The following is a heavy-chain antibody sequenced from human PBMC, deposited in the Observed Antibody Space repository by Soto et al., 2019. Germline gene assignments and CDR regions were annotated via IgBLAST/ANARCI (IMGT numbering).Heavy chain of an antibody. D-gene: IGHD2-2*02. CDR3: ARVKGGYCSSTSCYIFDY. J-gene: IGHJ4*02. CDR2: MNPNSGNT. Sequence: ASVKVSCKASGYTFTSYDINWVRQATGQGLEWMGWMNPNSGNTGYAQKFQGRVTMTRNTSISTAYMELSSLRSEDTAVYYCARVKGGYCSSTSCYIFDYWGQGTLVTVSS. CDR1: GYTFTSYD. V-gene: IGHV1-8*02.